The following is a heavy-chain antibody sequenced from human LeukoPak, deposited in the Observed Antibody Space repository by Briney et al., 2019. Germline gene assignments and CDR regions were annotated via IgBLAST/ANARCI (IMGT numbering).Heavy chain of an antibody. D-gene: IGHD6-19*01. V-gene: IGHV4-39*01. J-gene: IGHJ6*02. Sequence: PSETLSLTCTVSGGSVASSGCYWGWIRQPPGKGLEWVGSAYYTGEIYSTPSLKSRLTISVDTSKNRFALTLTSVTAADTAVYYCGRHVSNGWDYHYGLDVWGQGTTVTVSS. CDR1: GGSVASSGCY. CDR3: GRHVSNGWDYHYGLDV. CDR2: AYYTGEI.